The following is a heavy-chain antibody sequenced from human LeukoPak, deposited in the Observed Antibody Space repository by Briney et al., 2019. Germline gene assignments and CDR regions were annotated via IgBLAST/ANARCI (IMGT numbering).Heavy chain of an antibody. V-gene: IGHV3-7*01. Sequence: GGSLRLSCAASGFTFSDYYMSWIRQAPGKGLEWVANIKQDGSEKDYVDSVKGRFTISRDNAKSSLYLQMDGLRAEDTAVYYCARALVWLDTYYFDYWGQGTLVTVSS. CDR2: IKQDGSEK. CDR3: ARALVWLDTYYFDY. D-gene: IGHD3-3*01. J-gene: IGHJ4*02. CDR1: GFTFSDYY.